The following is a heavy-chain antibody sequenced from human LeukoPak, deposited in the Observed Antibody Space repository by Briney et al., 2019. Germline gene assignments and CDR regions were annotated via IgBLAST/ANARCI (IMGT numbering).Heavy chain of an antibody. D-gene: IGHD6-13*01. CDR1: GYSFTSYW. CDR3: ARHGRSEAAGTGFDP. Sequence: GESLKFSCKGSGYSFTSYWIGWVRQMPGKGVEWMGVIYPGDSDTRYSTSFQGQVTISADKSISTAYLQWSILKASDTAMYYCARHGRSEAAGTGFDPWGQGTLVTVSS. CDR2: IYPGDSDT. J-gene: IGHJ5*02. V-gene: IGHV5-51*01.